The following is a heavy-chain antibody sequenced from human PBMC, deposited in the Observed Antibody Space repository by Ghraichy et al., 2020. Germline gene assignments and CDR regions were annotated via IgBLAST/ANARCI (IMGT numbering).Heavy chain of an antibody. CDR1: GYTFTGYY. CDR3: ARDKMATIIGYVDYYYYGMDV. V-gene: IGHV1-2*06. J-gene: IGHJ6*02. D-gene: IGHD5-24*01. CDR2: INPNSGGT. Sequence: ASVKVSCKASGYTFTGYYMHWVRQAPGQGLEWMGRINPNSGGTNYAQKFQGRVTMTRDTSISTAYMELSRLRSDDTAVYYCARDKMATIIGYVDYYYYGMDVWGQGTTVTVSS.